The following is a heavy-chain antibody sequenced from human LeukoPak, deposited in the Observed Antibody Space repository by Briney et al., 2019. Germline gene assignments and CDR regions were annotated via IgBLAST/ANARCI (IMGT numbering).Heavy chain of an antibody. D-gene: IGHD6-13*01. V-gene: IGHV5-51*01. CDR1: GYKFSDYW. CDR3: ARLAAAAGSIQSDAFDI. Sequence: GESLKISCKTSGYKFSDYWIGWVRQMPGKGLEWMGIIYPGDSDTRYSPSFQGQVTISADKSISTAYLQWSSLKASDTAMYYCARLAAAAGSIQSDAFDIWGQGTMVTVSS. J-gene: IGHJ3*02. CDR2: IYPGDSDT.